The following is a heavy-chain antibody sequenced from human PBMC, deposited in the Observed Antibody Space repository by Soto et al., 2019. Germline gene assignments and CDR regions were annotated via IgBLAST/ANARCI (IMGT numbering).Heavy chain of an antibody. J-gene: IGHJ4*02. CDR3: ARDLRRALGY. CDR2: IYSGGST. V-gene: IGHV3-53*01. Sequence: QPGGSLRLSCAASGFIFSDYGISWVRQAPGKGLEWVSVIYSGGSTYYADSVKGRFTISRDNSKNTLYLQMNSLRAEDTAVYYCARDLRRALGYWGQGTLVTVSS. CDR1: GFIFSDYG.